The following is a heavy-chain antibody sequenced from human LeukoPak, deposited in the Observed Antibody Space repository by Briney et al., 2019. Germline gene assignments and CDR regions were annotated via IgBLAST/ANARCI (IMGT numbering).Heavy chain of an antibody. CDR1: GGSISSSSYY. CDR3: ARGRGDPYSSSSGYFDY. J-gene: IGHJ4*02. D-gene: IGHD6-6*01. CDR2: IFYSGST. V-gene: IGHV4-39*07. Sequence: SETLSLTCTVSGGSISSSSYYWGWIRQPPGKGLEWVGSIFYSGSTYYNPSLKSRVTISVDTSKNQVSLKLSSVTAADTAVYYCARGRGDPYSSSSGYFDYWGQGTLVTVSS.